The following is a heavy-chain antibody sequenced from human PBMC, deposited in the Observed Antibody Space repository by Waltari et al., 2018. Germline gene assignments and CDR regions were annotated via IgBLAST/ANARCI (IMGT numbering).Heavy chain of an antibody. D-gene: IGHD3-16*01. CDR1: GGSISSGSYY. J-gene: IGHJ6*03. Sequence: QVQLQESGPGLVKPSQTLSLTCTVSGGSISSGSYYWSWIRQPAGKGLEWIGYIYTSGSTNYNPSLKSRVTISVDTSKNQFSLKLSSVTAADTAVYYCARGYFGGPHAPWYMDVWGKGTTVTVSS. CDR2: IYTSGST. V-gene: IGHV4-61*09. CDR3: ARGYFGGPHAPWYMDV.